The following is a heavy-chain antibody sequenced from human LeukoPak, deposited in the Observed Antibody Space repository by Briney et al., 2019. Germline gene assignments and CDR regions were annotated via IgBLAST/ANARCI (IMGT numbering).Heavy chain of an antibody. CDR2: IKQDGSEK. CDR1: GFTVSTNY. V-gene: IGHV3-7*01. CDR3: ARVDFWSGYASDY. Sequence: GGSLRLSCAASGFTVSTNYMSWVRQAPGKGLEWVANIKQDGSEKYYVDSVKGRFTISGDNAKNSLYLQMNSLRAEDTAVYYCARVDFWSGYASDYWGQGTLVTVSS. J-gene: IGHJ4*02. D-gene: IGHD3-3*01.